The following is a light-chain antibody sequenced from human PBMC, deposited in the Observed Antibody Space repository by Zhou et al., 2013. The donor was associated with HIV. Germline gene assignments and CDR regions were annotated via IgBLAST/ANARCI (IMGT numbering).Light chain of an antibody. CDR2: AAS. CDR3: HQSYSDPDT. J-gene: IGKJ5*01. CDR1: QSIRYH. V-gene: IGKV1-39*01. Sequence: DIQMTQSPSSLSASVGDRVTITCRASQSIRYHLNWYQQKPGKAPHLLIYAASNLQSGVPSSLSGSGSGTDFTLTISSLQPEDFATYYCHQSYSDPDTFGQGTRLEFK.